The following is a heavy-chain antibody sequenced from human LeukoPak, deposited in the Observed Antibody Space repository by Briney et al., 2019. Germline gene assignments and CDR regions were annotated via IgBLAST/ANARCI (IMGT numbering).Heavy chain of an antibody. CDR1: GYTFTSYY. CDR2: INPSGGST. V-gene: IGHV1-46*01. D-gene: IGHD2-15*01. CDR3: ARDGPYCSDFTCYVDY. J-gene: IGHJ4*02. Sequence: ASVKVSCKASGYTFTSYYMHWVRQAPGQELEWMGGINPSGGSTSYAQKFQGRVTMTRDTSTSTVHMELNSLRSEDTAVYYCARDGPYCSDFTCYVDYWGQGTLVTVSS.